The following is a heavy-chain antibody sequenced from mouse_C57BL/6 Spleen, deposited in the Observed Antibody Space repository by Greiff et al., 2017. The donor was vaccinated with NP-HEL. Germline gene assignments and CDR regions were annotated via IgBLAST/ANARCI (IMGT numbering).Heavy chain of an antibody. Sequence: QVTLKVSGPGILQPSQTLSLTCSFSGFSLSTFGMGVGWIRQPSGKGLEWLAHIWWDDDKYYNPALKSRLTISKDTSKNQAFLKIANVDTADTATYYCARIERHYGSNAMDYWGQGTSVTVSS. D-gene: IGHD1-1*01. J-gene: IGHJ4*01. CDR3: ARIERHYGSNAMDY. CDR2: IWWDDDK. V-gene: IGHV8-8*01. CDR1: GFSLSTFGMG.